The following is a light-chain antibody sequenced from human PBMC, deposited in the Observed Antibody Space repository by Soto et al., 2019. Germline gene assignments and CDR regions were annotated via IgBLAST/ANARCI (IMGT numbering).Light chain of an antibody. J-gene: IGKJ5*01. Sequence: DIQMTQSPATLSAYVGDRVTITCRASQSISSWLAWYQQKPGKVPKLLIFDASTLQTGVPSRFGGGGSGTEFTLTISSLQSDDFATYYCQQYSTYPITFGQGTRPEIK. CDR3: QQYSTYPIT. CDR2: DAS. CDR1: QSISSW. V-gene: IGKV1-5*01.